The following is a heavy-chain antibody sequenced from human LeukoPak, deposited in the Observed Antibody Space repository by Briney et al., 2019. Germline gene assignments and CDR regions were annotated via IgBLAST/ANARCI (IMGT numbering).Heavy chain of an antibody. D-gene: IGHD1-7*01. CDR3: ARDGGNYYDDF. J-gene: IGHJ4*02. CDR1: GFTFSYYW. Sequence: PGGSLRLSCAASGFTFSYYWMTWVRQAPGKGLEWVANIKQDGNEKYYVDSVKGRFTISRDNAKNSLYLQMNSLRAEDTAVYYCARDGGNYYDDFWGQGTLVTVSS. V-gene: IGHV3-7*01. CDR2: IKQDGNEK.